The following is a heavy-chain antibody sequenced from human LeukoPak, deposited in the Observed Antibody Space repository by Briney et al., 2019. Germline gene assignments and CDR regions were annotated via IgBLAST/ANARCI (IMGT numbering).Heavy chain of an antibody. D-gene: IGHD1-26*01. CDR1: VXPISISSSY. CDR2: IYYSGST. CDR3: ARHRGSYYSSFDY. J-gene: IGHJ4*02. Sequence: SETPSLTCNVSVXPISISSSYWGSSRQPPRERLDWFGCIYYSGSTYYNPSVKSHLTLSEDTSKNQSSLKLSSVTAPDTLLYFCARHRGSYYSSFDYWGQGTLVTVSS. V-gene: IGHV4-39*01.